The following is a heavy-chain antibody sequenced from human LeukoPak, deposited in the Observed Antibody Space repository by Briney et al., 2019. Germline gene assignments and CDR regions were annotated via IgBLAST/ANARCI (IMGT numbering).Heavy chain of an antibody. CDR3: AGVGTDLASRFDP. CDR1: GGSISSYY. Sequence: PSETLSLTCTVSGGSISSYYWSWIRQPPGKGLEWIGYIYYSGSTNYNPSLKSRVTISVDTSKNQFSLKLSSVTAADTAVYYCAGVGTDLASRFDPWGQGTLVTVSS. V-gene: IGHV4-59*01. CDR2: IYYSGST. D-gene: IGHD2-8*02. J-gene: IGHJ5*02.